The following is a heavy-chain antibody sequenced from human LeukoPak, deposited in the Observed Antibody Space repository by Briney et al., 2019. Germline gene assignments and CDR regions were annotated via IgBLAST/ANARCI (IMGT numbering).Heavy chain of an antibody. CDR1: GGSISSSSDY. D-gene: IGHD2-8*01. V-gene: IGHV4-39*07. CDR2: FYYSGST. CDR3: ARGYCTNAVFSLGPTQA. J-gene: IGHJ4*02. Sequence: PSETLSLTCTVSGGSISSSSDYWGWIRQPPGRGLEYIGSFYYSGSTYYNPSLKSRVTISVDTSKNQFSLKVRSVTAADTAVYYCARGYCTNAVFSLGPTQAWGQGTLVTVSS.